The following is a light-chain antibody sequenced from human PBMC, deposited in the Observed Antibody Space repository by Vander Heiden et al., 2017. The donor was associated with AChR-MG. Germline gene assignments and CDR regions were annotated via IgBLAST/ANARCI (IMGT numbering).Light chain of an antibody. V-gene: IGKV3-15*01. J-gene: IGKJ2*01. CDR1: QRVSSN. CDR3: QQYKNWPPYT. CDR2: GAS. Sequence: EIVMTQSPATLSVSPGERATLSCRASQRVSSNLAWYQQKPGQAPRLLIYGASTRATGIPARFSGSGSGTEFTLTISSLQSEDFAVYYCQQYKNWPPYTFGQGTKLEIK.